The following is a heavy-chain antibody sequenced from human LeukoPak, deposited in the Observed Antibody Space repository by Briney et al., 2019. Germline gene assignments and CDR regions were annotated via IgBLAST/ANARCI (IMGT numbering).Heavy chain of an antibody. J-gene: IGHJ3*02. Sequence: ASVKVSCKASGYTFTGYYMHWVRQAPGQGLEWMGWINPNSGCTNYAQKFQGRVTMTRDTSISTAYMELSRLRFDDTAVYYCARTKDEDIVVVVAATDAFDIWGQGTMVTVSS. CDR2: INPNSGCT. CDR3: ARTKDEDIVVVVAATDAFDI. V-gene: IGHV1-2*02. D-gene: IGHD2-15*01. CDR1: GYTFTGYY.